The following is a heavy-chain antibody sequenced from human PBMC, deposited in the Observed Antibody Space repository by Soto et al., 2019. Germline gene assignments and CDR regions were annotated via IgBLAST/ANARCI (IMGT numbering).Heavy chain of an antibody. CDR1: GGSITSSEYY. CDR2: IYYSGSS. Sequence: PSETLSLTCTVSGGSITSSEYYWAWIRQPPGKGLQFVGTIYYSGSSYSNPSLKSRLSMSVDTSKNQFSLTMKSVTAEDTAVYYCALDVEGGCCSSWFDPWGQGTLVTVSS. V-gene: IGHV4-39*02. D-gene: IGHD2-15*01. CDR3: ALDVEGGCCSSWFDP. J-gene: IGHJ5*02.